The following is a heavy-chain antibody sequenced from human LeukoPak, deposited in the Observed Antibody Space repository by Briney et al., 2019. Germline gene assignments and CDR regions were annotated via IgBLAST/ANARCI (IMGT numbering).Heavy chain of an antibody. CDR2: ISSDGSDK. V-gene: IGHV3-30*03. CDR3: ARDRDGDDAFDI. CDR1: GFTFSNYG. D-gene: IGHD3-10*01. Sequence: GGSLRLSCAASGFTFSNYGIHWVRQAPGKGLEWVATISSDGSDKFYADSVKGRFTISRDNSKNTLYLQMNSLRAEDTAVYYCARDRDGDDAFDIWGQGTMVTVSS. J-gene: IGHJ3*02.